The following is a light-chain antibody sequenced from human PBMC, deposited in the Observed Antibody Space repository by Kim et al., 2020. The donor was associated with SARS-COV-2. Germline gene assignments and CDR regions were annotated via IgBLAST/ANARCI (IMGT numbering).Light chain of an antibody. Sequence: KVTHPWTWTFSNIGAGYDVHWYQKVPGAAPELLIYGHTNRPSGVPDRFSGSKSDTSASLAITGLQPEDEADYYCQSYDSSLNSYVFGTGTKVTVL. CDR1: FSNIGAGYD. J-gene: IGLJ1*01. CDR3: QSYDSSLNSYV. CDR2: GHT. V-gene: IGLV1-40*01.